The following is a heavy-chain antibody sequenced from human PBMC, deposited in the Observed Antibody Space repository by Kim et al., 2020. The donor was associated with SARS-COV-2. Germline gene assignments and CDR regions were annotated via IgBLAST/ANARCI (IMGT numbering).Heavy chain of an antibody. J-gene: IGHJ4*02. Sequence: GGSTYYADSVKGRFTISRDNSKNTLYLQMNSLRAEDTAVYYCARDSYMTTWGQGTLVTVSS. D-gene: IGHD4-17*01. V-gene: IGHV3-53*01. CDR3: ARDSYMTT. CDR2: GGST.